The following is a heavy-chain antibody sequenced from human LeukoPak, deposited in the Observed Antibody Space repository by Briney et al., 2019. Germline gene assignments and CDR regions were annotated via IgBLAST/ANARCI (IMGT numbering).Heavy chain of an antibody. Sequence: PGRSLRLSCAASGFTFDDYAMHWVRQARGKGLEWVSGISWNSGSIGYADSVKGRFTISRDNAKNSLYLQMNSLRAEDTALYYCAKAGAAGDYYYYYMDVWGKGTTVTVSS. CDR2: ISWNSGSI. CDR1: GFTFDDYA. D-gene: IGHD6-13*01. J-gene: IGHJ6*03. CDR3: AKAGAAGDYYYYYMDV. V-gene: IGHV3-9*01.